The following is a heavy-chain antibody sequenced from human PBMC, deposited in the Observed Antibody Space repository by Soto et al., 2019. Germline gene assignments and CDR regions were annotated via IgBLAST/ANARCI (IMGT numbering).Heavy chain of an antibody. CDR3: ARLGKYYQSLDS. J-gene: IGHJ5*01. Sequence: SSETLFLPCAVYGGAFSGYYWSWIRQPPGKGLEWVGDINHAGSTSYNPSLKSRVTISLETSKSQFSPRLSSVTAADTAVYFCARLGKYYQSLDSWGTGTLVTVAS. V-gene: IGHV4-34*01. D-gene: IGHD2-2*01. CDR1: GGAFSGYY. CDR2: INHAGST.